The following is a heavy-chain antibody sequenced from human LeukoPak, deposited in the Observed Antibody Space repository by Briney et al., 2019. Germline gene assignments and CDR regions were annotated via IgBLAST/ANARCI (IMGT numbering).Heavy chain of an antibody. V-gene: IGHV4-38-2*02. D-gene: IGHD2-21*01. Sequence: SETLSLTCTVSGYSISSCYYWGWIRQPPGKGLEWIGSIYHSGSTYYNPSFKGRVIISVDAYKNQFSLKLSSVTAADTAVYYCSRVGDILDFDIWGQGTMVTVSS. CDR1: GYSISSCYY. CDR3: SRVGDILDFDI. CDR2: IYHSGST. J-gene: IGHJ3*02.